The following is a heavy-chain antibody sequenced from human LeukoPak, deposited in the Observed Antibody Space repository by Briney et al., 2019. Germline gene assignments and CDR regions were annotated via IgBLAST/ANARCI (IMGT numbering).Heavy chain of an antibody. CDR1: GFTFDDYA. Sequence: GGSLRLSCAASGFTFDDYAMHWVRQAPGKGLEWVSGISWNSGSIGYADSVKGRFTISRDNAKSSLYLQMNSLRAEDTALYYCAKDYSSSSSVFDYWGQGTLVTVSP. D-gene: IGHD6-6*01. J-gene: IGHJ4*02. CDR2: ISWNSGSI. V-gene: IGHV3-9*01. CDR3: AKDYSSSSSVFDY.